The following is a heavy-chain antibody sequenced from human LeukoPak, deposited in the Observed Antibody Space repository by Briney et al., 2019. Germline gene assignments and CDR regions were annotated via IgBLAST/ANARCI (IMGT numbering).Heavy chain of an antibody. CDR3: ARLAAVIQWLQDYFDY. J-gene: IGHJ4*02. D-gene: IGHD3-22*01. V-gene: IGHV4-39*07. Sequence: KSSETLSLTCTVSGGSISSSSYYWGWIRQPPGKGLEWIGEINHSGSTNYNPSLKSRVTISVDTSKNQFSLKLSSVTAADTAVYYCARLAAVIQWLQDYFDYWGQGTLVTVSS. CDR1: GGSISSSSYY. CDR2: INHSGST.